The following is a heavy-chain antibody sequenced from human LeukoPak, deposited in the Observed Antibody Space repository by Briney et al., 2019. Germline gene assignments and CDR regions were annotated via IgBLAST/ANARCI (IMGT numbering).Heavy chain of an antibody. J-gene: IGHJ4*02. CDR2: IYYSGST. V-gene: IGHV4-59*01. Sequence: SETLSLTCTVSGGSISSYYWSWIRQPPGKGLEWIGYIYYSGSTNYNPSLKSRVTISVDTSKNQFSLKLSSVTAADTAVYYCARFTLMAYYFDYWGQGTLVTVSS. D-gene: IGHD2-8*01. CDR3: ARFTLMAYYFDY. CDR1: GGSISSYY.